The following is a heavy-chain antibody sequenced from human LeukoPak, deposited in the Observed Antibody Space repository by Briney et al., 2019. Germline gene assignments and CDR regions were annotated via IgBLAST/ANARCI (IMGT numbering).Heavy chain of an antibody. Sequence: SQTLSLTCTVSGGSISSGDYYWSWIRQPPGMGLEWIGYIYYSGSTYYNPSLKSRVTISVDTSKNQFSLKLSSVTAADTAVHYCARDPARGYSYRLDYWGQGTLVTVSS. CDR2: IYYSGST. V-gene: IGHV4-30-4*01. CDR3: ARDPARGYSYRLDY. CDR1: GGSISSGDYY. D-gene: IGHD5-18*01. J-gene: IGHJ4*02.